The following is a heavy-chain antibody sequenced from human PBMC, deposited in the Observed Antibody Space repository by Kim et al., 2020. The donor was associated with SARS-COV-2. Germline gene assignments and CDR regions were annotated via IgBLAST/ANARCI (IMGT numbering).Heavy chain of an antibody. Sequence: KGLFTISRDTAKNSLYLQMNSLRAEDTALYYCAKDSSSWFPPRVWYYGMDVWGQGTTVTVSS. CDR3: AKDSSSWFPPRVWYYGMDV. J-gene: IGHJ6*02. D-gene: IGHD6-13*01. V-gene: IGHV3-9*01.